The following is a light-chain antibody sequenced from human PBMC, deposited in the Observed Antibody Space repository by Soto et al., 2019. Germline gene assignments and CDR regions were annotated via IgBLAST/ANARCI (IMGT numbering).Light chain of an antibody. J-gene: IGLJ3*02. Sequence: QSALTQPPSVSGSPGQSITISCTGTSSDAGNYNFVSWYQQHPGKAPKVIIYEDSTRPSGVSNRISGSKSGNTASLTISGLQAEDEADYYCCSYAGSSTSWVFGGGTKVTVL. CDR3: CSYAGSSTSWV. CDR2: EDS. V-gene: IGLV2-23*01. CDR1: SSDAGNYNF.